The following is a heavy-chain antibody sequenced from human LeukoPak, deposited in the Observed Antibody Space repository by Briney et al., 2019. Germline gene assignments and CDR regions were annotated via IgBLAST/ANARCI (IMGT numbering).Heavy chain of an antibody. Sequence: ASVKVSCKASGYTFTSYGISWVRLAPGQGLEWMGWISAYNGNTNYAQKLQGRVTMTTDTSTSTAYMELRSLRSDDTAVYYCARVGSGSYSYYYYMDVWGKGTTVTVSS. V-gene: IGHV1-18*01. CDR1: GYTFTSYG. J-gene: IGHJ6*03. CDR3: ARVGSGSYSYYYYMDV. D-gene: IGHD1-26*01. CDR2: ISAYNGNT.